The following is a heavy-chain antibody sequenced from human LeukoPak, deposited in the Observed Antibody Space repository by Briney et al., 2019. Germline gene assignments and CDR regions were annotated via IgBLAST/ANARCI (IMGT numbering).Heavy chain of an antibody. V-gene: IGHV3-74*01. Sequence: GGSLRLSCASSGFTFSSYWMHWVRQAPGKGLVWVSRINSDGSSTSYADSVKGRFTISRDKANNTLYLQMNRLRAEDTAVYYCARDLNGDYASAFDIWGQGTMVTVSS. CDR2: INSDGSST. D-gene: IGHD4-17*01. CDR1: GFTFSSYW. CDR3: ARDLNGDYASAFDI. J-gene: IGHJ3*02.